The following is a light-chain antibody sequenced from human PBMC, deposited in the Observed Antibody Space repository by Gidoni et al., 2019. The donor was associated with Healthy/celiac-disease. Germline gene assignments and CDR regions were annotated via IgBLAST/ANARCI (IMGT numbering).Light chain of an antibody. CDR3: SSYTSSSTRV. J-gene: IGLJ1*01. CDR1: SSDVGGYNY. V-gene: IGLV2-14*03. Sequence: QSALTQPASVSGSHGQSITIFCTGTSSDVGGYNYVSWYQQHPGKAPKLMIYDVSNRPSGVSNRFSGSKSGNTASLTISGLQAEDEADYYCSSYTSSSTRVFGTGTKVTVL. CDR2: DVS.